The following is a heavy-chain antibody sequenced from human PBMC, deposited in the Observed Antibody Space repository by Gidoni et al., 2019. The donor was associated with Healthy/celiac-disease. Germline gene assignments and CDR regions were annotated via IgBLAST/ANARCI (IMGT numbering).Heavy chain of an antibody. CDR3: ARDHDSGYDLRWFDP. J-gene: IGHJ5*02. D-gene: IGHD5-12*01. V-gene: IGHV1-69*01. Sequence: AQKFQGRVTITADESTSTAYMELSSLRSEDTAVYYCARDHDSGYDLRWFDPWGQGTLVTVSS.